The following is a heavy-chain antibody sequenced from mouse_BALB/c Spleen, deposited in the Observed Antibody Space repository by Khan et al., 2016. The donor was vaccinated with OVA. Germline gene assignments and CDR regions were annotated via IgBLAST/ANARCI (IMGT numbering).Heavy chain of an antibody. V-gene: IGHV5-12*02. CDR3: ASEGDDGGLAY. J-gene: IGHJ3*01. CDR1: GFTFSDYY. Sequence: EVELVESGGGLVQPGGSLKLSCATSGFTFSDYYMYWVRQTPEQRLEWVAYISNRGSTTYYHATLRDPLTISRDSAKYSLYLQMSRLEAEDTAICYGASEGDDGGLAYWGQGTLVTVSA. D-gene: IGHD2-3*01. CDR2: ISNRGSTT.